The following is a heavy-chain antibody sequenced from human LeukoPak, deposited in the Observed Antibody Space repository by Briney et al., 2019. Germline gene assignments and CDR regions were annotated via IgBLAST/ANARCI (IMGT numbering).Heavy chain of an antibody. D-gene: IGHD6-19*01. J-gene: IGHJ4*02. CDR2: ISGSGGNT. CDR3: AKDRRITMAGTVDYFDY. CDR1: GFTFNNYA. Sequence: GGSLGLSCAASGFTFNNYAMSWVRQAPGKGLEWVSSISGSGGNTYYADSVKGRFTIPRDNSKNTLYLQMNSLRAADTAVYYCAKDRRITMAGTVDYFDYWGQGTLVTVSS. V-gene: IGHV3-23*01.